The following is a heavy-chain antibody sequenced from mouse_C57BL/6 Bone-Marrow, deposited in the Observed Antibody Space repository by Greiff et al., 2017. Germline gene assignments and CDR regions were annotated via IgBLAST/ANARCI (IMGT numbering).Heavy chain of an antibody. CDR2: INPGSGGT. J-gene: IGHJ1*03. CDR1: GYAFTNYL. CDR3: ARKEGHYYGSSYWYFDV. D-gene: IGHD1-1*01. Sequence: QVQLQQSGAELVRPGTSVKVSCKASGYAFTNYLIEWVKQRPGQGLEWIGVINPGSGGTNYNEKFKGKATLTADKSSSTAYMQLSSLTSEDSAVYFCARKEGHYYGSSYWYFDVWGTGTTVTVSS. V-gene: IGHV1-54*01.